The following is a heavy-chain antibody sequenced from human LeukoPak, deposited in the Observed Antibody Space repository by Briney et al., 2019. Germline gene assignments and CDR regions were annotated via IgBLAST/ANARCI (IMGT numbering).Heavy chain of an antibody. CDR2: IYYSGST. CDR3: ARVGGYGDYYFDY. J-gene: IGHJ4*02. Sequence: SETLSLTCTVSGGSISIGAYYWSWIRQHPGKGLEWIGCIYYSGSTSYNPSLKSRVTISVDTSKNQFPLRLSSVTAADTALYYCARVGGYGDYYFDYWGQGTLVTVSS. V-gene: IGHV4-31*03. CDR1: GGSISIGAYY. D-gene: IGHD4-17*01.